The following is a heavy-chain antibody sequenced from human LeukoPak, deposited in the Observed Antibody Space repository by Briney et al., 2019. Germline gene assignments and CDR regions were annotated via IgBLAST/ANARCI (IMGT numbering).Heavy chain of an antibody. CDR2: VYHSGYT. D-gene: IGHD3-16*01. V-gene: IGHV4-38-2*01. CDR1: GYSISSDYY. CDR3: VRCQAYVQGGMDV. Sequence: SETLSLTCAVSGYSISSDYYWNWIRQVPGKGLEWIGSVYHSGYTYYNPSLKSRVTISGDTSKNQFSLKLSSVTAADTAVYYCVRCQAYVQGGMDVWGKGTTVTVSS. J-gene: IGHJ6*04.